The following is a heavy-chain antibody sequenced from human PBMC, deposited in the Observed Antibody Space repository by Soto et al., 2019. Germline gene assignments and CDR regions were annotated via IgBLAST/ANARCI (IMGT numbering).Heavy chain of an antibody. Sequence: VGPLILSCASSWFICGDYSMSWVRQSPGKGLEGVANIKQDGGEEDYVDSVKGRLTISRDNAKNSLYLQMNSLRAEDTAVYYCARVYYESRGPTKYRAFDFWGQGTMVTVSS. CDR2: IKQDGGEE. J-gene: IGHJ3*01. D-gene: IGHD3-22*01. CDR1: WFICGDYS. V-gene: IGHV3-7*01. CDR3: ARVYYESRGPTKYRAFDF.